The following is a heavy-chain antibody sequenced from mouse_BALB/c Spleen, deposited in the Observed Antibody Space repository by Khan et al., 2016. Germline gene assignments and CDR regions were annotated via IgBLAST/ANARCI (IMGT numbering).Heavy chain of an antibody. CDR2: ISYSGST. V-gene: IGHV3-2*02. Sequence: VQLKQSGPGLVKPSQSLSLTCTVTGYSITSDYAWNWIRQFPGNKLEWMGYISYSGSTSYNPSLKSRISITRDTSKNQFFLQLNSVTTEDTATYYCARGGITYAMDYWGQGTSVTVSS. D-gene: IGHD2-4*01. CDR1: GYSITSDYA. CDR3: ARGGITYAMDY. J-gene: IGHJ4*01.